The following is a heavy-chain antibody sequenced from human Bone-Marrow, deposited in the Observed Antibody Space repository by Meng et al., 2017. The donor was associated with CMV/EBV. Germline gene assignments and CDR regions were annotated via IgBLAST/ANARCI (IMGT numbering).Heavy chain of an antibody. J-gene: IGHJ6*02. CDR2: IYYSGST. Sequence: GSLRLSCTVSGGSVSSGSYYWSWIRQPPGKGLEWIGYIYYSGSTNYNPSLKSRVTISVDTSKNQFSLKLSSVTAADTAVYYCARYPHPGDYYYYYGMDVWGQGTTVTVSS. D-gene: IGHD1-26*01. CDR3: ARYPHPGDYYYYYGMDV. V-gene: IGHV4-61*01. CDR1: GGSVSSGSYY.